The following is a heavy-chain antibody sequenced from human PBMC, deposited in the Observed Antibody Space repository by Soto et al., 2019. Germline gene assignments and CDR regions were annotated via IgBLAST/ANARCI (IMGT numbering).Heavy chain of an antibody. CDR3: ARDHEDYYDSSGYNDAFDI. Sequence: QVQLVQSGAEVKKPGASVKVSCKASGYTFTNYYMHWVRQAPGQGLEWMGIINPSAGSTSYAEKFQGRVNMTRDTSTSTVYMEMSSLRSEDTAVYFCARDHEDYYDSSGYNDAFDIWGQGTMVTVSS. V-gene: IGHV1-46*01. J-gene: IGHJ3*02. D-gene: IGHD3-22*01. CDR1: GYTFTNYY. CDR2: INPSAGST.